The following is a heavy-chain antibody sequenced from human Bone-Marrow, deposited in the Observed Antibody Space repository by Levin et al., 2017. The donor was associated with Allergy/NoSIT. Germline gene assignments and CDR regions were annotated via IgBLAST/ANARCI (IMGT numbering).Heavy chain of an antibody. D-gene: IGHD2-15*01. CDR2: IYYSGST. CDR3: ARDYSLRRYDY. CDR1: GGSISSGDYY. Sequence: LRLSCTVSGGSISSGDYYWSWIRQPPGKGLEWIGYIYYSGSTYYNPSLKSRVTISVDTSKNQFSLKLSSVTAADTAVYYCARDYSLRRYDYWGQGTLVTVSS. V-gene: IGHV4-30-4*01. J-gene: IGHJ4*02.